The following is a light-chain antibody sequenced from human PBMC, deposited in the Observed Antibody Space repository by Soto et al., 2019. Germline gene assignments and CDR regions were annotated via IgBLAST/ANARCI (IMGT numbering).Light chain of an antibody. CDR1: QSISIW. CDR2: DVS. J-gene: IGKJ4*01. Sequence: DIQMTHAPAILSASVGDRLTMTCRPSQSISIWLAWYQQKPGKAPKLLIFDVSTLESGVPSRFSGSRSGTEFTLTISSLQPDDFATYFCQQYHSYSPLTFGGGTKVDI. CDR3: QQYHSYSPLT. V-gene: IGKV1-5*01.